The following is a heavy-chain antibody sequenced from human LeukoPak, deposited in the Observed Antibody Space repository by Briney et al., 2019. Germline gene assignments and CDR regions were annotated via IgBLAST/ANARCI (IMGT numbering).Heavy chain of an antibody. D-gene: IGHD3-10*01. CDR1: GGSISSYY. J-gene: IGHJ3*02. CDR3: ARGAPIIDYSSGAACDAFDI. Sequence: SETLSLTCTVSGGSISSYYWSWIRQPPGKGLEWIGYIYYSGSTNYNPSLKSRVTISVDTSKNQFSLKLSSVTAADTAVYYCARGAPIIDYSSGAACDAFDIWGQGTMVTVSS. CDR2: IYYSGST. V-gene: IGHV4-59*01.